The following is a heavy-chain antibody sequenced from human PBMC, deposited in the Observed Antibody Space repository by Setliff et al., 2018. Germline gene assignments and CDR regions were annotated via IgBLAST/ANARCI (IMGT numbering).Heavy chain of an antibody. CDR3: VREGVDTRSSTDYRYHMDV. J-gene: IGHJ6*03. V-gene: IGHV1-46*01. D-gene: IGHD5-18*01. CDR2: INPSGGLT. Sequence: ASVKVSCKASGYTLTKYYMHWVRQAPGQGLEWMGIINPSGGLTRYAQKFQGRVTMTRDTSTSTVYMEVSSLRSEDTAVYYCVREGVDTRSSTDYRYHMDVWGKGTTVTVSS. CDR1: GYTLTKYY.